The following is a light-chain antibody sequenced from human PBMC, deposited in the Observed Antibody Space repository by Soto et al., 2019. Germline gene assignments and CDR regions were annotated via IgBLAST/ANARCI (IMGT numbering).Light chain of an antibody. V-gene: IGLV2-23*03. CDR1: SSDVGSYNL. CDR3: CSYAGSSTFV. CDR2: EGS. J-gene: IGLJ2*01. Sequence: QSALTQPASVSGSPGQSITISCTGTSSDVGSYNLVSWYQQHPGKAPKLMIYEGSKRPSGVSNRFSGSKSGNTASLTISGLQAEDEADHYCCSYAGSSTFVFGGGTKLTVL.